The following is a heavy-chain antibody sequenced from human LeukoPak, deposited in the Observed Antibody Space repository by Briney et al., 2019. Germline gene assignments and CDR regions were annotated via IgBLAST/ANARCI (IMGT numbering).Heavy chain of an antibody. V-gene: IGHV4-59*01. Sequence: PSETLSLTCAVYGGSFSGYYWSWIRQPPGKGLEWIGYIYYSGSTNYNPSLKSRVTISVDTSKNQFSLKLSSVTAADTAVYYCARTDSSYYYDSSGYYYPYYFDYWGQGTLVTVSS. D-gene: IGHD3-22*01. CDR1: GGSFSGYY. CDR2: IYYSGST. J-gene: IGHJ4*02. CDR3: ARTDSSYYYDSSGYYYPYYFDY.